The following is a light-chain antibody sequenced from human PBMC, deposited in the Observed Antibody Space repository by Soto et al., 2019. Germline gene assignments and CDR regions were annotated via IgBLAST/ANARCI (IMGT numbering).Light chain of an antibody. Sequence: DIQLTQSPSFLSASVGDRVTITCRASQDVSRYLAWYQQKPGKAPNLLIYAASTLRSGVPSRFSGSGSETEFTLTISSLQHEDFATYYCQLNSYVFAFGPGTKVDIK. V-gene: IGKV1-9*01. CDR2: AAS. CDR1: QDVSRY. CDR3: QLNSYVFA. J-gene: IGKJ3*01.